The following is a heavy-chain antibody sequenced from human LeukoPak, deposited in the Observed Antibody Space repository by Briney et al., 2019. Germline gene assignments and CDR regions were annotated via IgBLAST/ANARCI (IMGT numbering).Heavy chain of an antibody. CDR2: ISSSSSYI. CDR1: GFTFSSYS. CDR3: ARDYPQALWFGQGAFDI. V-gene: IGHV3-21*01. D-gene: IGHD3-10*01. J-gene: IGHJ3*02. Sequence: NPGGSLRLSCAASGFTFSSYSMNWVRQAPGKGLEWVSSISSSSSYIYYADSVKGRFTISRDNAKSSLYLQMNSLRAEDTAVYYCARDYPQALWFGQGAFDIWGQGTMVTVSS.